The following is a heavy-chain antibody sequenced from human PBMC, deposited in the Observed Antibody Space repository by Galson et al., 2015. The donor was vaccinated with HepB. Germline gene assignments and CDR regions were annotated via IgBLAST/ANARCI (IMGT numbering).Heavy chain of an antibody. V-gene: IGHV3-66*01. J-gene: IGHJ4*02. CDR1: GFIVSNNY. CDR2: IYSGGAT. CDR3: ARDGYSDPFHY. Sequence: SLRLSCAASGFIVSNNYMSWVRQAPGKGLEWVSVIYSGGATHYEDSVRGRFTISRDTSRNTLNLQMNSLRVEDTAVYYCARDGYSDPFHYWGQGILATVSS. D-gene: IGHD3-22*01.